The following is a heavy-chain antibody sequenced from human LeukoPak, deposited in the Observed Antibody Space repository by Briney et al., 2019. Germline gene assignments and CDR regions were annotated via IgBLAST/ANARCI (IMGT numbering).Heavy chain of an antibody. V-gene: IGHV3-23*01. D-gene: IGHD1-26*01. CDR1: GFTFNNYA. CDR2: INGNGAAT. J-gene: IGHJ6*03. CDR3: ANGLAASGNFLLRDYYYFIDV. Sequence: QSGGSLILSCVASGFTFNNYAMHWVRQAPGKGLEWVSTINGNGAATYYADSFKGRFLISRDDSKSTVYLRMNKLRVEDSGLYYCANGLAASGNFLLRDYYYFIDVWGKGTTVIVS.